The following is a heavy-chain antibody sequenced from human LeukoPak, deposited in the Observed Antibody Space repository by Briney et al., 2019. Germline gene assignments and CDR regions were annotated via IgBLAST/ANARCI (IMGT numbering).Heavy chain of an antibody. CDR2: INTDGSST. CDR1: GFTFSSYW. CDR3: ARDDYGDYYFDY. D-gene: IGHD4-17*01. J-gene: IGHJ4*02. Sequence: GGSXXLSCAASGFTFSSYWMHWVRQAPGKGXXXXSRINTDGSSTSYADSVKGRFTISRDNAKNTLYLQMNSLRAEDTAVYYCARDDYGDYYFDYWGQGTLVTVSS. V-gene: IGHV3-74*01.